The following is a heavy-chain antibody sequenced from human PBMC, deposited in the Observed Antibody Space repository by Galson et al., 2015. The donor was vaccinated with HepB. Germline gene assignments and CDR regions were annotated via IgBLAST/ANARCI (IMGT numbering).Heavy chain of an antibody. CDR2: ISSSSSYI. V-gene: IGHV3-21*01. CDR3: ARGIDSGYDAYFVY. D-gene: IGHD5-12*01. J-gene: IGHJ4*02. Sequence: SLRLSCAASGFTFSSYSMNWVRQAPGKGLEWVSSISSSSSYIYYADSVKGRFTISRDNAKNSLYLQMNSLRAEDTAVYYCARGIDSGYDAYFVYWGQGTLVTVSS. CDR1: GFTFSSYS.